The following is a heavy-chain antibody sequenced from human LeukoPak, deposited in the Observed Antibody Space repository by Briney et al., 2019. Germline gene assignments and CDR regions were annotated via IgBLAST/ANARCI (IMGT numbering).Heavy chain of an antibody. CDR2: IYYSGST. D-gene: IGHD3-10*01. J-gene: IGHJ4*02. CDR1: GGSISSYY. Sequence: SETLSLTCTVSGGSISSYYWSWIRQPPGKGLEWIGYIYYSGSTDYNPSLKSRLTMSVDTSKHQFSLKLSSVTAADTAVYYCARVGSYCFESWGQGTLVTVSS. V-gene: IGHV4-59*01. CDR3: ARVGSYCFES.